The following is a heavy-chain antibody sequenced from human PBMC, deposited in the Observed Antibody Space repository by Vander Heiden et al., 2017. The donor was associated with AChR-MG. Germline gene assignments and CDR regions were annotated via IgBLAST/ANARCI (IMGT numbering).Heavy chain of an antibody. J-gene: IGHJ4*02. CDR3: AKDRGSGSYYDY. CDR2: ISGSGGST. Sequence: EVQLLESGGGLVQHGGSLRLSCAASGFTFSSYAMSWVRQAPGKGLEWVSAISGSGGSTYYADSVKGRFTISRDNSKNTLYLQMNSLRAEDTAVYYCAKDRGSGSYYDYWGQGTLVTVSS. CDR1: GFTFSSYA. D-gene: IGHD1-26*01. V-gene: IGHV3-23*01.